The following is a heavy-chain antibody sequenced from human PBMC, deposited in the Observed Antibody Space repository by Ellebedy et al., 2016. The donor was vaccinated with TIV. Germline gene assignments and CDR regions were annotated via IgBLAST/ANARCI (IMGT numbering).Heavy chain of an antibody. CDR3: ARINEYYYDSSGYYGDAFDI. CDR2: IDWDDDK. Sequence: SGPTLVXPTQTLTLTCTFSGFSLSTSGMCVSWIRQPPGKALEWLALIDWDDDKYYSTSLKTRLTISKDTSKNQVVLTMTNMDPVDTATYYCARINEYYYDSSGYYGDAFDIWGQGTMVTVSS. V-gene: IGHV2-70*01. CDR1: GFSLSTSGMC. J-gene: IGHJ3*02. D-gene: IGHD3-22*01.